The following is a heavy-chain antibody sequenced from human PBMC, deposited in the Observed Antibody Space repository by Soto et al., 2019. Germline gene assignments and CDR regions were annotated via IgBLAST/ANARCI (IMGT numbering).Heavy chain of an antibody. CDR2: ISYDGSNK. CDR3: AKERKDLPVYFFDY. Sequence: ESGGGVVQPGRSLRLSCAASGFTFRSYGMHWVRQAPGKGLEWVAVISYDGSNKYYADSVKGRFTISRDNSKNTLYMQMNSLRAEDTAVYYCAKERKDLPVYFFDYWGQGTLVTVSS. CDR1: GFTFRSYG. V-gene: IGHV3-30*18. J-gene: IGHJ4*02.